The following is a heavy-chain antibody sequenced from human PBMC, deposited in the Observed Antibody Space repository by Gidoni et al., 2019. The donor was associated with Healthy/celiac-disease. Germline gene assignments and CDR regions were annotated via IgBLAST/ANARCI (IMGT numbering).Heavy chain of an antibody. J-gene: IGHJ4*02. CDR1: GGSISSGGYY. D-gene: IGHD3-22*01. CDR2: IYYSGST. CDR3: ACNYDSSGYYYY. Sequence: QVQLQESGPGLVKPSQTLSLTCTVSGGSISSGGYYWSWIRQHPGKGLEWIGYIYYSGSTYYNPSLKSRVTISVDTSKSQFSLKLCSVTAAGTAVYYCACNYDSSGYYYYWGQGTLVTVSS. V-gene: IGHV4-31*03.